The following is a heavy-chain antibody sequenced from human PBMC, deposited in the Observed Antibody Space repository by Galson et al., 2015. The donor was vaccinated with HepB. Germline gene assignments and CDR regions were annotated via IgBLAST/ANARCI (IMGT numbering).Heavy chain of an antibody. CDR1: GGSISGHY. CDR2: IYNTVTT. CDR3: ARGLAGVLVVPAASPTTGDNWFDP. V-gene: IGHV4-59*11. D-gene: IGHD2-15*01. J-gene: IGHJ5*02. Sequence: SETLSLTCTVSGGSISGHYWSWIRQPPGKGLEWIGYIYNTVTTNYNPSLKGRVTISVDTSKNQFSLKLSSVTASDTAVYYCARGLAGVLVVPAASPTTGDNWFDPWGQGTLVIVSS.